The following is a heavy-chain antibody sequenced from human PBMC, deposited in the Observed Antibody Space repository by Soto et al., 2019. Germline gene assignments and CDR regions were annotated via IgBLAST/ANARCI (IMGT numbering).Heavy chain of an antibody. D-gene: IGHD3-10*01. Sequence: SETLSLSCTVSGGTISSWFWSWIRQPTGKGLGWIGYIYDSGSTNYNPSLKSRVTISVDPAKHQFSLKLSSVTAADTAVYYCARRPGFGHAFDIWGQGTLVTVSS. V-gene: IGHV4-59*08. CDR2: IYDSGST. CDR1: GGTISSWF. CDR3: ARRPGFGHAFDI. J-gene: IGHJ3*02.